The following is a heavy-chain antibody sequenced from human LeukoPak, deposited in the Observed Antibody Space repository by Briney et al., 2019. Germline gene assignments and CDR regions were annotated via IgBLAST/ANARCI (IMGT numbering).Heavy chain of an antibody. J-gene: IGHJ5*02. CDR1: GFTFSSYA. Sequence: PGGSLRLSCAASGFTFSSYAMSWVRQAPGKGLEWVSAISGSGGSTYYADSVKGRFTISRDNSKNTLYLQMNSLRAEDTAVYYCAKDLQTYYYDSSGRNRGVNWFDPWGQGTLVTVSS. D-gene: IGHD3-22*01. V-gene: IGHV3-23*01. CDR2: ISGSGGST. CDR3: AKDLQTYYYDSSGRNRGVNWFDP.